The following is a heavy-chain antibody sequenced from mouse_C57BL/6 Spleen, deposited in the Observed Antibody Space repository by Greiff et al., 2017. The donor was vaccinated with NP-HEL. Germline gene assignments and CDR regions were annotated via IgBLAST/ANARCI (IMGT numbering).Heavy chain of an antibody. CDR3: ARWGWDEAMDY. V-gene: IGHV1-61*01. CDR2: IYPSDSET. CDR1: GYTFTSYW. D-gene: IGHD4-1*01. J-gene: IGHJ4*01. Sequence: QVQLQQPGAELVRPGSSVKLSCKASGYTFTSYWMDWVKQRPGQGLEWIGNIYPSDSETHYNQKFKDKATLTVDKSSSTAYMQLSSLTSEDSAVYYCARWGWDEAMDYWGQGTSVTVSS.